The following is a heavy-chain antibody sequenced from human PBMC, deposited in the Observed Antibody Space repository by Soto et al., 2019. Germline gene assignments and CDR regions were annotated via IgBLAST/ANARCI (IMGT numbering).Heavy chain of an antibody. CDR1: GFIFEDYA. CDR2: ITWNSDSL. Sequence: EVQLVESGGGLVQPGRSLRLSCAASGFIFEDYAMHWVRQAPGKGLEWVSSITWNSDSLAYTGSVKGRFTISRDNAKNSLYLELDSLRPEDTARYYCTKSRGVAGRPLDDWGQGTLVTVSS. D-gene: IGHD6-6*01. CDR3: TKSRGVAGRPLDD. V-gene: IGHV3-9*01. J-gene: IGHJ4*02.